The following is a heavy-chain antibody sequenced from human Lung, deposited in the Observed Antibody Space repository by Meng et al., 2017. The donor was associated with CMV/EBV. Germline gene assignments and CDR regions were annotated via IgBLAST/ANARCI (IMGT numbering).Heavy chain of an antibody. V-gene: IGHV3-11*01. CDR3: ARAAGWFDP. J-gene: IGHJ5*02. Sequence: LSCAASGVTFRDYYMSGLRQAPGKGLEWVSYISSSGSPIYCADSVKGRFTISRDNAKNSLYLQMNSLRAEDTAVYYCARAAGWFDPWGQGTLVTVSS. CDR1: GVTFRDYY. CDR2: ISSSGSPI.